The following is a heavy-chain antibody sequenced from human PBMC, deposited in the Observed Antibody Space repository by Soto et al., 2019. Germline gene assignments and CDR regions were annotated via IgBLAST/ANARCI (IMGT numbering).Heavy chain of an antibody. D-gene: IGHD3-22*01. J-gene: IGHJ4*02. CDR1: GGSISSSSYY. Sequence: QLQLQESGPGLVKPSETLSLTCTVSGGSISSSSYYWGWIRQPPGQGLEWLGTIYSLGNTYYNPSLKSRVTTSVDTSKGPLFLQLSSVTAPDTAVYYWARQIYDSSGYYYAYWGQGALITVS. CDR2: IYSLGNT. V-gene: IGHV4-39*01. CDR3: ARQIYDSSGYYYAY.